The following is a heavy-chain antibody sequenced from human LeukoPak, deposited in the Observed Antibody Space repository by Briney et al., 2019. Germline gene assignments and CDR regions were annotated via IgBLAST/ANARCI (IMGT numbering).Heavy chain of an antibody. Sequence: RGSPRLSCAASRYTFTSHWMHWVTQAPRKGLVWGSRIKTDGSRTTYADPVKGRFTISRDNAKNTVYLQMNSLRAEDTAVYYCVIEDYNDSGWYFDLWGRGTLVTVSS. D-gene: IGHD4-17*01. CDR3: VIEDYNDSGWYFDL. J-gene: IGHJ2*01. V-gene: IGHV3-74*01. CDR1: RYTFTSHW. CDR2: IKTDGSRT.